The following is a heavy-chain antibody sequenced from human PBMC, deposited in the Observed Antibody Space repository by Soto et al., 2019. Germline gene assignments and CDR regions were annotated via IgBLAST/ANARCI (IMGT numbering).Heavy chain of an antibody. CDR1: RFTFSGSA. CDR3: TSPRPDAIAVNI. J-gene: IGHJ3*02. CDR2: IRSKANNYAT. Sequence: EVQLVESGGGLVQPGGSLKLSCATSRFTFSGSAMHWVRQAPGKGLEWLGHIRSKANNYATAYVASVKGRFTISRDDSKNTAYLQMHSLKTEDTAVYYCTSPRPDAIAVNIWGQGTVVTVSS. V-gene: IGHV3-73*02.